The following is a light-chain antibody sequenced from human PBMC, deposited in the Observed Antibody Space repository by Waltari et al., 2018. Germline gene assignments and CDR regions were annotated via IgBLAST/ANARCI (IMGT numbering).Light chain of an antibody. CDR3: QKYVNLPAT. CDR2: HAS. Sequence: DIVLTQSPSTLSLSPGESATLSCRASQSVGRFLAWYQQKPGQAPRLLIYHASIRATGIPDRFSGSGSGTDFSLTISGLEPEDFAVYYCQKYVNLPATFGQGTKVEIK. V-gene: IGKV3-20*01. CDR1: QSVGRF. J-gene: IGKJ1*01.